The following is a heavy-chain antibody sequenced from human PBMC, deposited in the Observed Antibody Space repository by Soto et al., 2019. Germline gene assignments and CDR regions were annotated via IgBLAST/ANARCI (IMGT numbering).Heavy chain of an antibody. CDR3: AGAVNCGGDGGFDY. V-gene: IGHV3-33*01. Sequence: QVQLVESGGGVVQPGRSLRLSCAASGFTFSNYGMHWVRQAPGKGLEWVAVIWYDGSNKYYADSVKGRFTISRDNSKNTRQLQTNSLRAEDTAVYCCAGAVNCGGDGGFDYWGQGTLFTVSS. CDR1: GFTFSNYG. J-gene: IGHJ4*02. D-gene: IGHD2-21*02. CDR2: IWYDGSNK.